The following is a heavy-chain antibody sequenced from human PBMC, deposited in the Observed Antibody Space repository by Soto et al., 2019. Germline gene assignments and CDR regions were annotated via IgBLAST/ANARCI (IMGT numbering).Heavy chain of an antibody. CDR1: GGTFSSYA. V-gene: IGHV1-69*13. D-gene: IGHD4-17*01. CDR3: ASGGATVPTSYYYYGMDV. J-gene: IGHJ6*02. CDR2: IIPIFGTA. Sequence: ASVKVSCKASGGTFSSYAISWVRQAPGQGLEWMGGIIPIFGTANYAQKFQGRVTITADESTSTAYMELSSLRSEDTAVYYCASGGATVPTSYYYYGMDVWGQGTTVTVS.